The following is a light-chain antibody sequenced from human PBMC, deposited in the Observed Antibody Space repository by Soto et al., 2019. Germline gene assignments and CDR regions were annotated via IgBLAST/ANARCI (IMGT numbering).Light chain of an antibody. CDR2: EVN. CDR1: FSDVGRYNS. V-gene: IGLV2-14*01. CDR3: CSYTTTSAYV. J-gene: IGLJ1*01. Sequence: QSVLTQPASVSGSPGQSITISCTGTFSDVGRYNSVSWYQQRPGKAPKLMIFEVNNRPSGVSNRFSGSKSGNTASLAISGLQTEDEADYYCCSYTTTSAYVFGNGTKVTVL.